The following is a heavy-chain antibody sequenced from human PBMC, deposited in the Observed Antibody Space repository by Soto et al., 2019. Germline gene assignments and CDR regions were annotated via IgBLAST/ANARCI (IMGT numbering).Heavy chain of an antibody. V-gene: IGHV3-53*02. CDR1: GFTVSSDS. Sequence: EVQLVETGGDLIQPGGSLRLSCAASGFTVSSDSMTWVRQAPGKGLEWISIIYSDNNTHYADSVKGRFSISRDTSKNILYLQMNSLRAEDTDEYYCARHYSAMGVWGQGTTVTVSS. CDR3: ARHYSAMGV. J-gene: IGHJ6*02. CDR2: IYSDNNT.